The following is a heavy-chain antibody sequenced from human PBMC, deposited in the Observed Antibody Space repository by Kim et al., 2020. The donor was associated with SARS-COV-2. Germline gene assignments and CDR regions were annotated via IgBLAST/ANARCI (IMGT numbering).Heavy chain of an antibody. CDR3: ARGLRHYYDSSGPPYWFDP. CDR1: GGSVSSGSYY. Sequence: SETLSLTCTVSGGSVSSGSYYWSWIRQPPGKGLEWIGYIYYSGSTNYNPSLKSRVTISVDTSKNQFSLKLSSVTAADTAVYYCARGLRHYYDSSGPPYWFDPWGQGTLVTVSS. CDR2: IYYSGST. D-gene: IGHD3-22*01. V-gene: IGHV4-61*01. J-gene: IGHJ5*02.